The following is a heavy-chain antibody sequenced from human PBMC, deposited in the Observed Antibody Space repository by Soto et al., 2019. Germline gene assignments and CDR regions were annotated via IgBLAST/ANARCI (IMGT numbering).Heavy chain of an antibody. CDR2: ISYDGSNK. J-gene: IGHJ1*01. D-gene: IGHD6-19*01. CDR1: GFTFSSYA. CDR3: ARDTGGWYEYFQH. Sequence: GGSLRLSCAASGFTFSSYAMHWVRQAPGKGLEWVAVISYDGSNKYYADSVKGRFTISRDNSKNTLYLQMNSLRAEDTAVYYCARDTGGWYEYFQHWGQGTLVTVSS. V-gene: IGHV3-30-3*01.